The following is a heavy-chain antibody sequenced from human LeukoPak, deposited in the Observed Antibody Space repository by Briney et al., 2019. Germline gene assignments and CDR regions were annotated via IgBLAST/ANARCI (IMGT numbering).Heavy chain of an antibody. Sequence: GGSLRLSCAASGFTFDDYAMHWVRQAPGKGLEWVAYITWNSGIIGYADSVKGRFTISRDNAKNSLYLQMNSLRAEDTALYYCARDRIDQWLTFDIRGQGTMVTVSS. J-gene: IGHJ3*02. CDR1: GFTFDDYA. CDR2: ITWNSGII. D-gene: IGHD3-22*01. V-gene: IGHV3-9*01. CDR3: ARDRIDQWLTFDI.